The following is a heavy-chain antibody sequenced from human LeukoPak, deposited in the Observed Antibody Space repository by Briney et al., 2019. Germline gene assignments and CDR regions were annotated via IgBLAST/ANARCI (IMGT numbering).Heavy chain of an antibody. J-gene: IGHJ4*02. Sequence: GGSLRLSCAASGFTFSSYGMHWVRQAPGKGLEWVAVIWYDGSNKYYADSVKGRFTISRDNSKNTLYLRMNSLRAEDTAVYYCVRDYVWGSYRPLGYWGQGTLVTVSS. CDR3: VRDYVWGSYRPLGY. V-gene: IGHV3-33*01. CDR1: GFTFSSYG. D-gene: IGHD3-16*02. CDR2: IWYDGSNK.